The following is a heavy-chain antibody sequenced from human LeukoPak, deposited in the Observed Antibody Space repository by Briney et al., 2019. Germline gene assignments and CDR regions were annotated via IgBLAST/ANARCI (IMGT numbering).Heavy chain of an antibody. D-gene: IGHD2-8*01. V-gene: IGHV3-48*03. CDR1: GFTFSSYW. CDR2: INSDGNTI. J-gene: IGHJ4*02. Sequence: GGSLRLSSAASGFTFSSYWMSWVRLTPGKGLEWLSYINSDGNTIYYADSVRGRFTISRDNAKNSLFLQMNGLRAEDTAVYYCARDGRPADAIPTYDHWGQGTVVTVSS. CDR3: ARDGRPADAIPTYDH.